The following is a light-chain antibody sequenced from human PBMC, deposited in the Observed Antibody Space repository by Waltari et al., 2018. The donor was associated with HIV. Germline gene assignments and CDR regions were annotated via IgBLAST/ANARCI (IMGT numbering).Light chain of an antibody. Sequence: DSVMNQSPLSLPVTPGESASISCRSTQTLLYTDGYKYLEWYQQKPGQSPRLLIYLTSTRSSGVPDRFSGSGSGTEFTLHIRRVEAEDVGTYYCMQSLQGYSFGQGTKLEIK. CDR2: LTS. J-gene: IGKJ2*01. CDR3: MQSLQGYS. V-gene: IGKV2-28*01. CDR1: QTLLYTDGYKY.